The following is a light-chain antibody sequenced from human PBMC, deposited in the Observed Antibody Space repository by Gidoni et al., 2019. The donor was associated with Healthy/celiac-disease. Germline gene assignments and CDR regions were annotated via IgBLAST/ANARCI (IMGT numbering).Light chain of an antibody. V-gene: IGKV2-28*01. Sequence: DIVMTQSPLSLPVTPGEPSSISCRSSQSILHSNGYNYLDWYLKKPVKSPQVLFYLVSNSASGFPDRFSSSGSGTDFTLKISRVDAEYVGVYYCMQALRTGRTFGGGTKVEIK. CDR3: MQALRTGRT. CDR2: LVS. J-gene: IGKJ4*01. CDR1: QSILHSNGYNY.